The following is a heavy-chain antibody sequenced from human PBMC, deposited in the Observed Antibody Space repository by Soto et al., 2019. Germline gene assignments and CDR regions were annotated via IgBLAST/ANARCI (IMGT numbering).Heavy chain of an antibody. Sequence: GGSLRLSCAASGFTFSSYAMHWVRQAPGKGLEYVSAISSNGGSTYYADSVKGRFTISRDNSKNTLYLQMGSLRAEDMAVYYCARGDFSLGGRHACDIWGQGTMVTVSS. CDR1: GFTFSSYA. D-gene: IGHD3-3*01. CDR3: ARGDFSLGGRHACDI. CDR2: ISSNGGST. J-gene: IGHJ3*02. V-gene: IGHV3-64*02.